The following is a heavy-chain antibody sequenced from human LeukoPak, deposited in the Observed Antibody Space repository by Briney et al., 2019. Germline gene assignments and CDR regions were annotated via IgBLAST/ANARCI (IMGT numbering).Heavy chain of an antibody. CDR2: ISSSGSTI. V-gene: IGHV3-48*03. CDR1: GFTFSSYE. Sequence: PGGSLRLSCAASGFTFSSYEMNWVRQAPGKGLEWVSYISSSGSTIYYADSVKGRFTISRDNAKNSLYLQMNSLRAEDTAVYYCASTFRITGTTYYYWGQGALVTVSS. D-gene: IGHD1-20*01. J-gene: IGHJ4*02. CDR3: ASTFRITGTTYYY.